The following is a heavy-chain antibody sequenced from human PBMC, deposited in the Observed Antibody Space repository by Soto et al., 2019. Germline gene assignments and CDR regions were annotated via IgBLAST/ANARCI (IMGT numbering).Heavy chain of an antibody. D-gene: IGHD3-3*01. CDR2: IIPIFGTA. CDR3: ARGGYYDFWRGYYSRLRGDENNNWFDP. Sequence: QVQLVQSGAEVKKPGSSVKVSCKASGGTFSSYAISWVRQAPGQGLEWMGGIIPIFGTANYAQKFQGRVTITADESTSTAYMELSSLRSEDTAVYFCARGGYYDFWRGYYSRLRGDENNNWFDPWGQGTLVTVSS. V-gene: IGHV1-69*01. CDR1: GGTFSSYA. J-gene: IGHJ5*02.